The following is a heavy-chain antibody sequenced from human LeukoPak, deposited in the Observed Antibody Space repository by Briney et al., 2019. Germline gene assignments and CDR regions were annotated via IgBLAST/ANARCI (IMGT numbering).Heavy chain of an antibody. J-gene: IGHJ4*02. CDR2: INPNSGGT. V-gene: IGHV1-2*02. CDR3: ARVGVASIDWFDY. D-gene: IGHD5-12*01. Sequence: EASVKLSCKASGYTFTAYFMHWVRQAPGHGLEWMGWINPNSGGTNYAQKFQGRVTMTRDTSISTAYMELSSLRSDDTAVYYCARVGVASIDWFDYWGQGTLVTVSS. CDR1: GYTFTAYF.